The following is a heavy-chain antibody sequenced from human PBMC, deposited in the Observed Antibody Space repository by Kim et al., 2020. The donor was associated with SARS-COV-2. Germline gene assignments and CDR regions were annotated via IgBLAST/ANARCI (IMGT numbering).Heavy chain of an antibody. D-gene: IGHD3-10*01. CDR2: ISYDGSNK. CDR1: GFTFSSYA. V-gene: IGHV3-30*04. CDR3: ARDRTSPSLLWFGELYYYYGMDV. Sequence: LSLTCAASGFTFSSYAMHWVRQAPGKGLEWVAVISYDGSNKYYADSVKGRFTISRDNSKNTLYLQMNSLRAEDTAVYYCARDRTSPSLLWFGELYYYYGMDVWGQGTTVTVSS. J-gene: IGHJ6*02.